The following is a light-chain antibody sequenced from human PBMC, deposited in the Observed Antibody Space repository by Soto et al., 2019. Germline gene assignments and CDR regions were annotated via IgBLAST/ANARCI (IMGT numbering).Light chain of an antibody. CDR2: DVT. CDR3: CSYAGSYTYV. CDR1: SSDVGGYNY. V-gene: IGLV2-11*01. J-gene: IGLJ1*01. Sequence: QSALTQPRPGSGTPGQSVTLSCTGTSSDVGGYNYVSWYQQHPGKAPKLMIYDVTERPSGVPDRFSGSKSGNTASLTISGLQAEDEADYYCCSYAGSYTYVFGTGTKVT.